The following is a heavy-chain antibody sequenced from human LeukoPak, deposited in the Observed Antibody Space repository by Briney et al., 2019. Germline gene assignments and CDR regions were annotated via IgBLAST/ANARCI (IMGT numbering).Heavy chain of an antibody. CDR3: ARNVDSGLDY. V-gene: IGHV1-46*02. J-gene: IGHJ4*02. CDR1: GYIFNTYY. CDR2: INPSGGST. Sequence: GASVKVSCKASGYIFNTYYVHWVRQAPGQGLEWMGFINPSGGSTSYAQKFQGRVTMTRVTSTSTVYMELSSLRSDDTAVYYCARNVDSGLDYWGQGSLVTVSS. D-gene: IGHD3-10*01.